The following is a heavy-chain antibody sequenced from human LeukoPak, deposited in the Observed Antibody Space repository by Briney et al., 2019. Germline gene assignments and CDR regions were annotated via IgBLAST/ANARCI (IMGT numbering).Heavy chain of an antibody. D-gene: IGHD6-6*01. CDR3: ARGSSSSWGYFDY. Sequence: GGSLRLSCAASGFTVSSNYMSWVRRAPGKGLECVSVIYGGGTIYYADSVKGRFTISRDNSKNTLYLQMNSLSAEDTAVYYCARGSSSSWGYFDYWGQGTLVTVSS. CDR1: GFTVSSNY. J-gene: IGHJ4*02. CDR2: IYGGGTI. V-gene: IGHV3-53*01.